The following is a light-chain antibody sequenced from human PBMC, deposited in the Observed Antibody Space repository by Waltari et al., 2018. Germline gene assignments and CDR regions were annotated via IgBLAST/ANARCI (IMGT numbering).Light chain of an antibody. J-gene: IGKJ2*03. CDR2: GVS. CDR3: QKYNNSPHS. Sequence: VILTQSPATLSLSPGGRATLSCRASQSVGRYLAWYQQKPGQAPRLLISGVSSRASGIPDRFSGSGSGTDFTLTISSLEPEDFAVYYCQKYNNSPHSFGQGTKIEIK. V-gene: IGKV3-20*01. CDR1: QSVGRY.